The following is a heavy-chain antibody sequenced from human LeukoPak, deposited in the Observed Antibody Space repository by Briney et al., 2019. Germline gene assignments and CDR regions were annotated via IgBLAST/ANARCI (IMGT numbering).Heavy chain of an antibody. Sequence: GGSLRLSCAASGFTFSSYAMHWVRQAPGKGLEWVANIKQDGSEKYYVDSVKGRFTISRDNAKNSLYLQMNSLRAEDTAVYYCAREVVVAVNYGMDVWGQGTTVTVSS. CDR2: IKQDGSEK. CDR3: AREVVVAVNYGMDV. V-gene: IGHV3-7*01. D-gene: IGHD2-15*01. J-gene: IGHJ6*02. CDR1: GFTFSSYA.